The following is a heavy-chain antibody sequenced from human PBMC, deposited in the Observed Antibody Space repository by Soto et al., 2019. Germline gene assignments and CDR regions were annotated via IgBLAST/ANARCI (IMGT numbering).Heavy chain of an antibody. Sequence: EVQLVESGGGLVQPGGSLRLSCVDSGFTFSSYWMSWVRQAPVKGLEWVGNIKQDGSEENYVDSLKGRFTISRDNDKNSMYLQMNSRRAEDTAVYYCARIAATGRGWDVWGQGTTVVVSS. V-gene: IGHV3-7*01. CDR3: ARIAATGRGWDV. J-gene: IGHJ6*02. CDR1: GFTFSSYW. D-gene: IGHD6-13*01. CDR2: IKQDGSEE.